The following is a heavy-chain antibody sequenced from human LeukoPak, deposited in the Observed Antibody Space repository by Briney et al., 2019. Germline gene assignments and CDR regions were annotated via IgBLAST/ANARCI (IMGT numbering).Heavy chain of an antibody. CDR3: ARARNIGSVIDY. CDR1: GYTFTSYG. D-gene: IGHD5/OR15-5a*01. J-gene: IGHJ4*02. V-gene: IGHV1-18*01. CDR2: ISAYNGNT. Sequence: ASVKVSCKASGYTFTSYGISWVRQAPGQGLEWMGWISAYNGNTNYAQKLQGRVTMTTDTSTSTAYMELSSLRSEDTAVYYCARARNIGSVIDYWGQGTLVTVSS.